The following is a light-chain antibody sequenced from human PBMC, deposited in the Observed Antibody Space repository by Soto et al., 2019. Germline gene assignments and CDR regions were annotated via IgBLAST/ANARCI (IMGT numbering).Light chain of an antibody. V-gene: IGLV3-21*04. CDR3: QVWDSNTDHGV. J-gene: IGLJ2*01. CDR1: SIASRS. Sequence: SYELTQPPSLSEAPGKTASITCGGDSIASRSVHWYQQRPGQAPLLVISYDTDRPSGIPERFSGSNSGNTATLTISRVEAGDEADYYCQVWDSNTDHGVFGGGTKVTVL. CDR2: YDT.